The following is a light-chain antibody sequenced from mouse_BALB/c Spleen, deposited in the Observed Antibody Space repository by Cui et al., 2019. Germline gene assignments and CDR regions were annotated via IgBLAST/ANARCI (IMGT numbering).Light chain of an antibody. CDR2: DTS. CDR3: QQWSSNPWT. Sequence: QIVLTQSPAIMSASPGEKVTMTCSASSSVSSMHWYQQKSGTSPKRWIYDTSKLASGVPARFSGSRSGTSYSLTISSMEAEDAATYYCQQWSSNPWTFGGGTKLEIK. J-gene: IGKJ1*01. V-gene: IGKV4-59*01. CDR1: SSVSS.